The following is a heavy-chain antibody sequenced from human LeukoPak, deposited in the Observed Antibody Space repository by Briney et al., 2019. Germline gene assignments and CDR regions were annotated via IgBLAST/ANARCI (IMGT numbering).Heavy chain of an antibody. CDR2: IWHDGSNK. Sequence: PGRSLRLSCAASGFTFSSYAMSWVRQAPGKGLEWVAVIWHDGSNKYYADSVKGRFTISRDNSKNTLYLQMNSLRAEDTAVYYCARDGNPLTYYDSSGYLDYWGQGTPVTVS. J-gene: IGHJ4*02. V-gene: IGHV3-33*08. D-gene: IGHD3-22*01. CDR3: ARDGNPLTYYDSSGYLDY. CDR1: GFTFSSYA.